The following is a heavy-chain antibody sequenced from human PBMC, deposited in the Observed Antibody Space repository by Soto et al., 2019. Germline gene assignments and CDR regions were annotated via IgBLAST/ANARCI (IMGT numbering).Heavy chain of an antibody. D-gene: IGHD2-21*01. CDR2: VYYGGGT. J-gene: IGHJ4*02. CDR3: VRVVEAATRHTDFDS. CDR1: GGFSDNSPSF. V-gene: IGHV4-39*01. Sequence: SDTLSLTCDVSGGFSDNSPSFWGWGPQPPGGGLEFLGSVYYGGGTDYNPSLKSRVTVSVGTSKNQVSLRVRSVTVAETAMYYCVRVVEAATRHTDFDSWGQGIGVTVS.